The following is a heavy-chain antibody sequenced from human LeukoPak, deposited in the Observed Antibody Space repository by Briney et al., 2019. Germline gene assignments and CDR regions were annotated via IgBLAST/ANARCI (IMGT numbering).Heavy chain of an antibody. J-gene: IGHJ3*02. CDR3: ARRLMYYYDSSGYDVAFDI. CDR1: GYSFTSYW. CDR2: IYPGDSDT. V-gene: IGHV5-51*01. D-gene: IGHD3-22*01. Sequence: GESLKISCKGSGYSFTSYWIGWVRQMPGKGLEWMGIIYPGDSDTRYSPSFQGQVTISADKSIITAYLQWSSLKASDTAMYYCARRLMYYYDSSGYDVAFDIWGQGTMVTVSS.